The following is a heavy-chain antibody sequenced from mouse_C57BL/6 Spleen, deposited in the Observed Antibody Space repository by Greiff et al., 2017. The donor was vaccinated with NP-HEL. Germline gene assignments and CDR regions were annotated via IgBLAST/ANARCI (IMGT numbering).Heavy chain of an antibody. J-gene: IGHJ3*01. CDR3: ASGQGYYGNYGWFAY. V-gene: IGHV1-82*01. CDR2: IYPGDGDT. D-gene: IGHD2-1*01. CDR1: GYAFSSSW. Sequence: QVQLKQSGPELVKPGASVKISCKASGYAFSSSWMNWVKQRPGKGLEWIGRIYPGDGDTNYNGKFKGKATLTADKSSSTAYMQLSSLTSEDSAVYFCASGQGYYGNYGWFAYWGQGTLVTVSA.